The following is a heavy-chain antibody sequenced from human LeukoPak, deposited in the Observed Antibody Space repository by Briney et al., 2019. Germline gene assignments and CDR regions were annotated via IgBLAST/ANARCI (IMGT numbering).Heavy chain of an antibody. V-gene: IGHV3-30*02. J-gene: IGHJ5*02. CDR1: GFTFSNYG. CDR3: AKDLKGYNRNLPSQFDP. D-gene: IGHD1-14*01. Sequence: GGSLRLSCAASGFTFSNYGLHWVRQAPGKGLEWVSFTRYDGSNKYYIDSVKGRFTISRDNSKNTLYLQMNSLRAEDTAVYYCAKDLKGYNRNLPSQFDPWGQGTLVTVSS. CDR2: TRYDGSNK.